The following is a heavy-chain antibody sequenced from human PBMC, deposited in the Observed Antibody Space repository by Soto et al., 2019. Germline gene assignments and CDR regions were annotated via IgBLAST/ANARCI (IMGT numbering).Heavy chain of an antibody. CDR2: ISTHNGNA. CDR1: GYTFTSYG. Sequence: GASVKVSCKASGYTFTSYGISWVRQAPGQGLEWVGWISTHNGNANYAQKLQGRVIMTTDTSTRTAYMELRSLRSDDTAMYYCAREACSGSDCNFDYWGQGTPVTVSS. D-gene: IGHD6-25*01. J-gene: IGHJ4*02. V-gene: IGHV1-18*04. CDR3: AREACSGSDCNFDY.